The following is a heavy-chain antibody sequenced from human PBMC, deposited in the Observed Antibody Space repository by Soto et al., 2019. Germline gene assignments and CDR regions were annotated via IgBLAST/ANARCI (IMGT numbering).Heavy chain of an antibody. Sequence: SETLSLTCTVSGGSISSSSYYWGWIRQPPGKGLEWIGSIYYSGSTYYNPSLKSRVTISVDTSKNQFSLKLSSVTAADTAVYYCARHQRTPYYDFWSGYQTALDYWGQGNLVTVSS. J-gene: IGHJ4*02. CDR2: IYYSGST. CDR3: ARHQRTPYYDFWSGYQTALDY. CDR1: GGSISSSSYY. V-gene: IGHV4-39*01. D-gene: IGHD3-3*01.